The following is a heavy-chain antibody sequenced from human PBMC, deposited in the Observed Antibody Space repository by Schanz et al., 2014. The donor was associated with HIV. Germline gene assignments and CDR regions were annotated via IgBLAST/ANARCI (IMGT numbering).Heavy chain of an antibody. CDR1: GGSFRGYY. J-gene: IGHJ4*01. CDR2: VRHIGGT. V-gene: IGHV4-34*02. Sequence: QVQLQQWGAGLLKPSETLSLTCAVYGGSFRGYYWTWIRQFPGLGLEWIGGVRHIGGTNYNPSLRSRDTRSMDMSKTQFPRNLPSVPAADTAVYFCARGDFGGNSVDYWGHGNMVTVSS. CDR3: ARGDFGGNSVDY. D-gene: IGHD4-17*01.